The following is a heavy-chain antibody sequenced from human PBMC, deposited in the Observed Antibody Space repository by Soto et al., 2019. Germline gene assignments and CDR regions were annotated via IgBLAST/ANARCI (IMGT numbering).Heavy chain of an antibody. J-gene: IGHJ5*02. V-gene: IGHV4-39*01. D-gene: IGHD3-3*01. CDR3: ARRTYYDFWSGYYTGWFDP. CDR2: IYYSGST. Sequence: PSETLSLTCTVSGGSISSSSYYWGWIRQPPGKGLEWIGSIYYSGSTYYNPSLKSRVTISVDTSKNQFSLKLSSVTAADTAVYYCARRTYYDFWSGYYTGWFDPWGQGTLVTVSS. CDR1: GGSISSSSYY.